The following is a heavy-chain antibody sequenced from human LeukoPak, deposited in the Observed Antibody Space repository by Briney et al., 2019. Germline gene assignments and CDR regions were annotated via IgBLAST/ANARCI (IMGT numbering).Heavy chain of an antibody. D-gene: IGHD2-15*01. CDR2: IKKTGSET. Sequence: PGGSLRLSCAASGFSFNSDWMDWVRQAPGKGLEWVAYIKKTGSETYYVDSVKGRFTITRDNTRNSLFLQMYSLRAEDTAVYFCAREDGYCSGGNCYSYFDSWGQGTLVTVSS. J-gene: IGHJ4*02. CDR1: GFSFNSDW. V-gene: IGHV3-7*01. CDR3: AREDGYCSGGNCYSYFDS.